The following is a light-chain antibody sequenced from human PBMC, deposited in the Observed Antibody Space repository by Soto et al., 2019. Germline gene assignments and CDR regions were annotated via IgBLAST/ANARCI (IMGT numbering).Light chain of an antibody. Sequence: QSVLTQSPSASVTPGQRVTISCSGSRSNIGTYAVNWYQQLPGAAPTLLIFRNHQRPSGVPDRFSGSKSGTSASLAISGPQSXXXXDYYCAAWDDSLRAVVFGGGTKLTVL. J-gene: IGLJ2*01. V-gene: IGLV1-44*01. CDR2: RNH. CDR1: RSNIGTYA. CDR3: AAWDDSLRAVV.